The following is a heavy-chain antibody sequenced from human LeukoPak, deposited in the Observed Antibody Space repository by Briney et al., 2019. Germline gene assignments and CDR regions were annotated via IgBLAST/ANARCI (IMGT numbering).Heavy chain of an antibody. V-gene: IGHV4-59*01. J-gene: IGHJ4*02. CDR2: IYYSGST. Sequence: SETLSLTCTVSGGSISSYYWSWIRQPPGKGLEWIGYIYYSGSTNYNPSLKSRVTISVDTSKNQFSLKLSSVTAADTAVYYCARGTSSDWRLIYFDYWGQGTLVTVSS. CDR1: GGSISSYY. D-gene: IGHD6-19*01. CDR3: ARGTSSDWRLIYFDY.